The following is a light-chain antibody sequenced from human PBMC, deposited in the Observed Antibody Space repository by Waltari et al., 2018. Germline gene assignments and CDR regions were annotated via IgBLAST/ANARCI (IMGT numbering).Light chain of an antibody. CDR1: ISNIGAGYD. CDR3: QSFHTSLSDWSVSKV. J-gene: IGLJ2*01. CDR2: TNK. V-gene: IGLV1-40*01. Sequence: QSVLTQPPSVTGTPGQTVTISCTGNISNIGAGYDVNWYQHVLGTAPKLLIYTNKNRPSGVPDRFSGSKSGTSASLAITGLQPEDEAEYHCQSFHTSLSDWSVSKVFGGGTKLTVL.